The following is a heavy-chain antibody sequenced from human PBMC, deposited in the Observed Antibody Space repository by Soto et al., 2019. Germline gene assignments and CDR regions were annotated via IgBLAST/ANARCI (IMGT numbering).Heavy chain of an antibody. D-gene: IGHD3-22*01. CDR3: TTAELYYDSSGYYSNY. CDR1: GFTFSNAW. J-gene: IGHJ4*02. V-gene: IGHV3-15*01. Sequence: VGSLRLSCAASGFTFSNAWMSWVRQAPGKGLEWVGRIKSKTDGGTTDYAAPVKGRFTISRDDSKNTLYLQMNSLKTEDTAVYYCTTAELYYDSSGYYSNYWGQGTLVTVSS. CDR2: IKSKTDGGTT.